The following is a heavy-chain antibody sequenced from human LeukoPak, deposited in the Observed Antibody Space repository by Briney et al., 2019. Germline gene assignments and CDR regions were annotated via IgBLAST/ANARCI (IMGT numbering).Heavy chain of an antibody. CDR2: SSGSGGST. V-gene: IGHV3-23*01. CDR1: GFTFSSYA. CDR3: AKGYDILTGYQSWFDP. J-gene: IGHJ5*02. D-gene: IGHD3-9*01. Sequence: GGSLRLSCAASGFTFSSYAMNWVRQAPGKGLEWVSASSGSGGSTYYADSVNGRFTIARDNSKNTLYLQMNSLRAEDTAVYYCAKGYDILTGYQSWFDPWGQGTLVTVSS.